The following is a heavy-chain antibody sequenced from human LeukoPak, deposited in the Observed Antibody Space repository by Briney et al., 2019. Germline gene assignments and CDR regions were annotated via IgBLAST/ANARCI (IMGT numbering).Heavy chain of an antibody. CDR2: IYPADSDT. CDR3: ARLSGSYPSAPDY. D-gene: IGHD1-26*01. J-gene: IGHJ4*02. V-gene: IGHV5-51*01. Sequence: GESLKISCQVSGYIFTHYWIGWVRQVAGKGLESMGLIYPADSDTTYSPSFQGQVTISADKSISTVYLQWSSLRASDTAMYYCARLSGSYPSAPDYWGQGTLVTVSS. CDR1: GYIFTHYW.